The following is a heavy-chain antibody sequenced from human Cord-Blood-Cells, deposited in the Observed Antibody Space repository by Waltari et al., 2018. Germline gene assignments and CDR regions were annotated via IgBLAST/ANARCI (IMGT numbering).Heavy chain of an antibody. CDR3: ARDRLHDYGDYDYFDY. J-gene: IGHJ4*02. CDR2: IYYSGST. D-gene: IGHD4-17*01. Sequence: SWIRQPPGKGLEWIGYIYYSGSTNYNPSLKSRVTISVDTSKNQFSLKLSSVTAADTAVYYCARDRLHDYGDYDYFDYWGQGTLVTVSS. V-gene: IGHV4-59*01.